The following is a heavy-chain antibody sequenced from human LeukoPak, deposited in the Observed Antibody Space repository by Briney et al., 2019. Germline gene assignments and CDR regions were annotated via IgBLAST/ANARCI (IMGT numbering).Heavy chain of an antibody. CDR1: GFTFSSYE. CDR3: ARDTGDGYNYDY. D-gene: IGHD5-24*01. Sequence: GGSLRLSCAASGFTFSSYEMNWVRQAPGKGLEWVSYISSSGSTIYYADSVKGRFTISRDNAKNSLYLQMNSLRAEDMAVYYCARDTGDGYNYDYWGQGTLVTVSS. V-gene: IGHV3-48*03. J-gene: IGHJ4*02. CDR2: ISSSGSTI.